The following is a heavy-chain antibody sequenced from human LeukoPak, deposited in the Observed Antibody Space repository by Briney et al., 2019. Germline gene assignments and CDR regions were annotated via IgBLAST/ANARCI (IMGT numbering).Heavy chain of an antibody. CDR2: IYHSGST. J-gene: IGHJ4*02. CDR3: ARDRRGGFDY. Sequence: PSETLSLTCAVSGGSISSGGYSWSWIRQPPGKGLEWIGYIYHSGSTYYNPSLKSRVTISVDRSKNQFSLKLSSVTAADTAVYYCARDRRGGFDYWGQGTLVTVSS. CDR1: GGSISSGGYS. V-gene: IGHV4-30-2*01. D-gene: IGHD3-10*01.